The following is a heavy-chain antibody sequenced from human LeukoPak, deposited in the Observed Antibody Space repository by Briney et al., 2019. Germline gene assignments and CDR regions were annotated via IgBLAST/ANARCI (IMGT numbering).Heavy chain of an antibody. V-gene: IGHV1-69*05. D-gene: IGHD3-3*01. CDR3: ARSPPYYDFWSGFTSDYYYYMDV. CDR1: GGTFSSYA. Sequence: SVKVSCKASGGTFSSYAISWVRQAPGQGLEWMGRIIPIFGTANYAQKFQGRVTITTDESTSTAYMELSSLRSEDTAVYYCARSPPYYDFWSGFTSDYYYYMDVWGKGTTVTVSS. CDR2: IIPIFGTA. J-gene: IGHJ6*03.